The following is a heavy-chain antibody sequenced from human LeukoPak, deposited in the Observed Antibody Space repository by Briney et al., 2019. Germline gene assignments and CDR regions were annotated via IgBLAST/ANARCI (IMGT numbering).Heavy chain of an antibody. J-gene: IGHJ4*02. CDR3: ARGSQLWFY. CDR1: GFTFSSYA. CDR2: IYHSGST. Sequence: GSLRLSCATSGFTFSSYAMNWVRQPPGKGLEWIGSIYHSGSTNYNPSLKSRVTISVDTSKNQFSLKLSSVTAADTAVYYCARGSQLWFYWGQGTLVTVSS. D-gene: IGHD5-18*01. V-gene: IGHV4-34*01.